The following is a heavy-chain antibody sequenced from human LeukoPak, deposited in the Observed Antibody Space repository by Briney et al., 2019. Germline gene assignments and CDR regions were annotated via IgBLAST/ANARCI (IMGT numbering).Heavy chain of an antibody. Sequence: PSETLSLTCTVSGGSISSSSYYWGWIRQPPGKGLEWIGSIYYSGSTYYNPSLKSRVTISVDTSKNQFSLKLSSVTAADTAVYYCARLNTYYDYVWGSYRYYFDYWGQGTLVTVST. D-gene: IGHD3-16*02. CDR1: GGSISSSSYY. CDR3: ARLNTYYDYVWGSYRYYFDY. V-gene: IGHV4-39*01. J-gene: IGHJ4*02. CDR2: IYYSGST.